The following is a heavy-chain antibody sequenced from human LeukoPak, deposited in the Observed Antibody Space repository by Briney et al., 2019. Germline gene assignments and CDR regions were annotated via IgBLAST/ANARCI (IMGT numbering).Heavy chain of an antibody. CDR3: ARPGSLNWLDAFDI. Sequence: GESLKISCKASGYSFTTDYIGWVRQMPGKGLEWMGIIYPDDSDTRYSPSFQGQVTISADKSISTAYLQWSSLKASDTAMYYCARPGSLNWLDAFDIWGQGTMVTVSS. V-gene: IGHV5-51*01. CDR1: GYSFTTDY. CDR2: IYPDDSDT. J-gene: IGHJ3*02. D-gene: IGHD1-1*01.